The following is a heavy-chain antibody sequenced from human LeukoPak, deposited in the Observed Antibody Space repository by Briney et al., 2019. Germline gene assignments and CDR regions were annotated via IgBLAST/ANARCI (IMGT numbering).Heavy chain of an antibody. Sequence: GESLKISCKASGYSFTTYWIGWVRQMPGKGLECMGIIYPGDSDTRYSPSFQGQVTISADKSISTAYLQWSSLKASDTAMYYCARHETGPYFDYWGQGTLVTVSS. V-gene: IGHV5-51*01. D-gene: IGHD1-1*01. CDR1: GYSFTTYW. CDR2: IYPGDSDT. CDR3: ARHETGPYFDY. J-gene: IGHJ4*02.